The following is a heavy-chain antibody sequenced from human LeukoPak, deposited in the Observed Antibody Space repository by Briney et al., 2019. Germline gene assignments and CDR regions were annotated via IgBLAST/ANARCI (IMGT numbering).Heavy chain of an antibody. CDR1: GFTFSSYT. Sequence: PGGSLRLSCAASGFTFSSYTVNWVRQAPGKGLEWVSSISSSSSYIYYADSLKGRFTISRDNAKNSLYLQMNSLRAEDTALYYCAKDIGSGSYYYFDYWGQGTLVTVSS. D-gene: IGHD3-10*01. V-gene: IGHV3-21*04. J-gene: IGHJ4*02. CDR2: ISSSSSYI. CDR3: AKDIGSGSYYYFDY.